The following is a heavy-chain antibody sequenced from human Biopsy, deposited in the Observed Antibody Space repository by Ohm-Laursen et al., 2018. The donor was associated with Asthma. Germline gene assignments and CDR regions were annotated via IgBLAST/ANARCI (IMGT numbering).Heavy chain of an antibody. CDR2: IMTVFGTT. CDR1: GGTFSNFA. V-gene: IGHV1-69*13. D-gene: IGHD6-19*01. J-gene: IGHJ6*02. CDR3: ARCQVGYSSGWSLLLKKIYYSGMDV. Sequence: SVKVSCKAPGGTFSNFAISWARQAPGQGLEWLGGIMTVFGTTNYAQKFQGRVTITADESTSTAYMEVTSLRSEDTAIYYCARCQVGYSSGWSLLLKKIYYSGMDVWGQGTAVTVSS.